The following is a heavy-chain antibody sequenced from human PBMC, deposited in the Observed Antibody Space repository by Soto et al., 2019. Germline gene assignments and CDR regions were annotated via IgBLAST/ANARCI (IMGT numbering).Heavy chain of an antibody. Sequence: GGSLRLSCAASGFTFSSYAMHWVRQAPGKGLEWVAVISYDGSNKYYADSVKGRFTISRDNSKNTLYLQMNSLRAEDTAVYYCARDEIPGPVVAAIVDYWGQRTLVTVSS. CDR2: ISYDGSNK. V-gene: IGHV3-30-3*01. D-gene: IGHD2-15*01. J-gene: IGHJ4*02. CDR3: ARDEIPGPVVAAIVDY. CDR1: GFTFSSYA.